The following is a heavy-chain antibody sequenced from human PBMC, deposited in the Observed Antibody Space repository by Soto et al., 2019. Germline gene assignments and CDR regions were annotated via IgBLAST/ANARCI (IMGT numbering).Heavy chain of an antibody. V-gene: IGHV1-24*01. CDR3: APDQLDLGAFDI. CDR1: GYTLTELS. D-gene: IGHD6-13*01. J-gene: IGHJ3*02. CDR2: FDPEDGET. Sequence: ASVKVSCKVSGYTLTELSMHWVRQAPGKGLEWMGGFDPEDGETIYAQKFQGRVTMTEDISTGTAYMELSSLRSEDTDVYYCAPDQLDLGAFDIWGQGTLVPVSS.